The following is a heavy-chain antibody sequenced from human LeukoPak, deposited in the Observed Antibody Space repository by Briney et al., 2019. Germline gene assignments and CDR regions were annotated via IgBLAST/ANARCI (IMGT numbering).Heavy chain of an antibody. CDR2: ISYDGSNK. D-gene: IGHD6-13*01. J-gene: IGHJ3*02. CDR1: GFTFTSYW. CDR3: ARELRRGAAAGTRGAFDI. V-gene: IGHV3-30-3*01. Sequence: PGGSLRLSCAASGFTFTSYWMSWVRQAPGNGLEWVAVISYDGSNKYYADSVKGRFTISRDNSKNTLYLQMNSLRAEDTAVYYCARELRRGAAAGTRGAFDIWGQGTMVTVSS.